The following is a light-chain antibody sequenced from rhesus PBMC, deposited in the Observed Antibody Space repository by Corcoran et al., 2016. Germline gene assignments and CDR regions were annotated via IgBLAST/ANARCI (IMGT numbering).Light chain of an antibody. CDR1: QGISSY. CDR3: PQYNSLPYS. CDR2: YAT. Sequence: DIQMTQSPSSVSASVGARVTITCRASQGISSYLAWYQQKPGKAPKLLIYYATTLQSGVPSRFSGSGSGTEFTLTISSLQPEDFATYYCPQYNSLPYSFGQGTKVEIK. V-gene: IGKV1-25*01. J-gene: IGKJ2*01.